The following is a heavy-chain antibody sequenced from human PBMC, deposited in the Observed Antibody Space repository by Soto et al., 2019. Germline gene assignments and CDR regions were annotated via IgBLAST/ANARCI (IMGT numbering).Heavy chain of an antibody. Sequence: SETLSLTCTVSGGSISSYYWSWIRQPPGKGLEWIGYIYYSGSTNYSPSLKSRVTISVDTSKNQFSLKLSSVTAADTAVYYCAREQLSYGGTFYYYGMDVWGQGTTVTVSS. CDR1: GGSISSYY. D-gene: IGHD4-17*01. CDR2: IYYSGST. CDR3: AREQLSYGGTFYYYGMDV. V-gene: IGHV4-59*01. J-gene: IGHJ6*02.